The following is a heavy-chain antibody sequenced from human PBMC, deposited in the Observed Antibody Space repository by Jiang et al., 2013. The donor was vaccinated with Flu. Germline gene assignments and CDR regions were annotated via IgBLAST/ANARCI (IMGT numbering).Heavy chain of an antibody. D-gene: IGHD6-19*01. V-gene: IGHV3-48*03. CDR1: GFTFSSYE. Sequence: QLVESGGGLVQPGGSLRLSCAASGFTFSSYEMNWVRQAPGKGLEWVSYISSSGSTIYYADSVKGRFTISRDNAKNSLYLQMNSLRAEDTAVYYCARETGQWLVRRGWFDPWGQGTLVTVSS. CDR3: ARETGQWLVRRGWFDP. CDR2: ISSSGSTI. J-gene: IGHJ5*02.